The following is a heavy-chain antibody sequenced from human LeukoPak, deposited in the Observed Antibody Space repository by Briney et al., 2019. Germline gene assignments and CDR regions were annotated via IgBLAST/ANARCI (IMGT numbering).Heavy chain of an antibody. J-gene: IGHJ4*02. CDR3: SWLRCSGGSCWGD. CDR2: IKSKKSGGTI. CDR1: GIPFSDAW. D-gene: IGHD2-15*01. Sequence: PGGSLRLSCTVSGIPFSDAWISWVRQAPGKGLEWVGRIKSKKSGGTIDYAAPVKGRFTISRDDSKNMVHLQMNGLKTEDTAVYFCSWLRCSGGSCWGDWGQGTLVTV. V-gene: IGHV3-15*01.